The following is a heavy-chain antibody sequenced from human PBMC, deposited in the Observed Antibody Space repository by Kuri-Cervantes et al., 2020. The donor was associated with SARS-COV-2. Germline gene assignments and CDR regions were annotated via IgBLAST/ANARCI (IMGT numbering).Heavy chain of an antibody. CDR3: ARFLVGGAFDY. V-gene: IGHV4-39*07. CDR1: GGSISSSSYY. CDR2: IYYSGST. J-gene: IGHJ4*02. D-gene: IGHD1-26*01. Sequence: ESLKISCTVSGGSISSSSYYWGWIRQPPGKGLEWIGSIYYSGSTNYNPSLKSRITISIDTLKNQFSLKVNSVTAADTAVYYCARFLVGGAFDYWGQGTLVTVSS.